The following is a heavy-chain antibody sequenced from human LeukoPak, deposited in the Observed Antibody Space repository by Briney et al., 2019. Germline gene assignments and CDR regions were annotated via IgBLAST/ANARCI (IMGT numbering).Heavy chain of an antibody. D-gene: IGHD3-22*01. J-gene: IGHJ4*02. CDR3: AKGYYYDNSGESYFDY. Sequence: WGSLRLSCAASGFTFSDYSMDWVRQAPGKGLEWVSSISSTSNYIYHADSLKGRFTISRDNAKNSLYLQMNSLRAEDTAVYYCAKGYYYDNSGESYFDYWGQGTLVTVSS. CDR2: ISSTSNYI. CDR1: GFTFSDYS. V-gene: IGHV3-21*04.